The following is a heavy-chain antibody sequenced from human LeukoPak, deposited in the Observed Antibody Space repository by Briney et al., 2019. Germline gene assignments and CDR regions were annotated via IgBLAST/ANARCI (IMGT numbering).Heavy chain of an antibody. CDR1: GGSISSGSYY. V-gene: IGHV4-61*02. D-gene: IGHD3-22*01. CDR3: ASVHLYDSSGTDDY. Sequence: PSQTLSLTCTVSGGSISSGSYYWSWIRQPAGKGLEWIGRIYTSGSTNYNPSLKSRVTISVDTSKNQFSLKLSSVTAADTAVYYCASVHLYDSSGTDDYWGQGTLVTVSS. CDR2: IYTSGST. J-gene: IGHJ4*02.